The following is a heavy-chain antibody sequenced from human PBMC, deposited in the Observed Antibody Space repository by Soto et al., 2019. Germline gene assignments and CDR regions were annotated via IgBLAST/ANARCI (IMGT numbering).Heavy chain of an antibody. D-gene: IGHD3-3*01. CDR3: ATGGVSTRTFDY. CDR2: IYPSDSDT. V-gene: IGHV5-51*01. J-gene: IGHJ4*02. CDR1: GYNFAGYW. Sequence: GESLKISCKGSGYNFAGYWIAWVRQMPGKGLELMGIIYPSDSDTRYRPSFQGQVTISADKSISSAYLQWSSLRASDTAMYYCATGGVSTRTFDYWGQGTTVTVSS.